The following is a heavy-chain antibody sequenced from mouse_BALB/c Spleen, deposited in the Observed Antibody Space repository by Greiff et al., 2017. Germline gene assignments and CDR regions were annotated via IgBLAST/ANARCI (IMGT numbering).Heavy chain of an antibody. V-gene: IGHV1-7*01. D-gene: IGHD2-4*01. Sequence: QVQLQQSGAELAKPGASVKMSCKASGYTFTSYWMHWVKQRPGQGLEWIGYINPSTGYTEYNQKFKDKATLTADKSSSTAYMQLSSLTSEDSAVYYCAPEATMITTYAMDYWGQGTSVTVSS. J-gene: IGHJ4*01. CDR2: INPSTGYT. CDR3: APEATMITTYAMDY. CDR1: GYTFTSYW.